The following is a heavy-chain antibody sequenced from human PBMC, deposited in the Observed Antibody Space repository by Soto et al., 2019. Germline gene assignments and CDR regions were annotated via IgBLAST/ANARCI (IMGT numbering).Heavy chain of an antibody. CDR3: ARRDSGGFYRFFDS. CDR1: GGSLSTNP. J-gene: IGHJ4*02. D-gene: IGHD2-15*01. Sequence: SVKVSCKASGGSLSTNPISWVRQAPGQGLEWMGGTGSGTGPGNHAQKFQGRLTVTADKSTSTVYMELTNLSSEDTAVYYCARRDSGGFYRFFDSWGQGALVTVSS. CDR2: TGSGTGPG. V-gene: IGHV1-69*06.